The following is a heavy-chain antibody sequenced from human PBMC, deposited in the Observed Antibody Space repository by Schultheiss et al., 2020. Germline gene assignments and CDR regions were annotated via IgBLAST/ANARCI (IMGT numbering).Heavy chain of an antibody. V-gene: IGHV3-48*03. D-gene: IGHD2-21*01. CDR2: ISSSGSTI. CDR1: GFTFDDYA. CDR3: VSGGARGPYSC. Sequence: GGSLRLSCAASGFTFDDYAMHWVRQAPGKGLEWVSYISSSGSTIYYADSVRGRFTVSRDNAKNSLYLQIDSLRAEDTAVYYCVSGGARGPYSCWGQGTLVTVSS. J-gene: IGHJ4*02.